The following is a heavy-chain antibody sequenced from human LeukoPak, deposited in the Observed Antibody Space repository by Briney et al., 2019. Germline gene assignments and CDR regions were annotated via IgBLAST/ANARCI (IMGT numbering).Heavy chain of an antibody. V-gene: IGHV3-20*04. CDR1: GFTFDDYG. Sequence: GGSLTLSCAASGFTFDDYGMSWVRQAPGKGLEWVSGINWNGGSTGYADSVKGRFTISRDNAKNSLYLQMNSLRAEDTALYYCARGLDSSGSYYFAYWGQASLVTVSS. CDR3: ARGLDSSGSYYFAY. CDR2: INWNGGST. D-gene: IGHD6-19*01. J-gene: IGHJ4*01.